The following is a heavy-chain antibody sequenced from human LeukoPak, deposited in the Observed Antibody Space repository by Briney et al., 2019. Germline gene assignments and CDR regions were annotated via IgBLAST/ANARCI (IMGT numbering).Heavy chain of an antibody. Sequence: GGSLRLPCVASGFTFSNYWMTWVRQAPGKGLEWVANIKPDGSEKHFVDSVRGRFTISRDNAKDSLYLQMNSLRAEDTAVYYCVRGSSGTVVRGVAWAWFDPWGQGTLVTVSS. V-gene: IGHV3-7*05. CDR2: IKPDGSEK. D-gene: IGHD3-10*01. CDR1: GFTFSNYW. J-gene: IGHJ5*02. CDR3: VRGSSGTVVRGVAWAWFDP.